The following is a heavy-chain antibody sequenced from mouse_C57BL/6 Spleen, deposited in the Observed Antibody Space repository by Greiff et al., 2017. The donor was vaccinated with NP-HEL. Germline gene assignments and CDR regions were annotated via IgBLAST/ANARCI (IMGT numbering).Heavy chain of an antibody. CDR1: GYTFTDYN. J-gene: IGHJ4*01. V-gene: IGHV1-18*01. CDR2: INPNNGGT. CDR3: ARVRSYYGQRYAMDY. Sequence: EVQLQQSGPELVKPGASVKIPCKASGYTFTDYNMDWVKQSHGKSLEWIGDINPNNGGTIYNQKFKGKATLTVDKSSSTAYMELRSLTSEDTAVYYCARVRSYYGQRYAMDYWGQGTSVTVSS. D-gene: IGHD2-1*01.